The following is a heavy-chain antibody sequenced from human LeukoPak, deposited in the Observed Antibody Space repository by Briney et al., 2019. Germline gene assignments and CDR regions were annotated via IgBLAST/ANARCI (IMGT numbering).Heavy chain of an antibody. CDR2: LNEDGGIT. CDR3: ARDQQQWLALDY. D-gene: IGHD6-19*01. Sequence: TGGSLRLSCEGSGYSFSSFWMHWVRQAPGEGLVWVSRLNEDGGITNYADFAKGRFTISRDNARNTLYLQMNSLSADDTAVYYCARDQQQWLALDYWGRGTLVTVSS. J-gene: IGHJ4*02. V-gene: IGHV3-74*01. CDR1: GYSFSSFW.